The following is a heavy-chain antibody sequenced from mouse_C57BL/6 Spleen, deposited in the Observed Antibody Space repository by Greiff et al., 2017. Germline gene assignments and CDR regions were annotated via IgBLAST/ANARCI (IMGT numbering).Heavy chain of an antibody. CDR2: IRLKSDNYAT. V-gene: IGHV6-3*01. CDR1: GFTFSNYW. CDR3: TPFLTTVVGRNAMDY. Sequence: EVKLVESGGGLVQPGGSMKLSCVASGFTFSNYWMNWVRQSPEKGLEWVAQIRLKSDNYATHYAESVKGRFTISRDDSKSSVYLQMNNLRAEDTGIYYCTPFLTTVVGRNAMDYWGQGTSVTVSS. D-gene: IGHD1-1*01. J-gene: IGHJ4*01.